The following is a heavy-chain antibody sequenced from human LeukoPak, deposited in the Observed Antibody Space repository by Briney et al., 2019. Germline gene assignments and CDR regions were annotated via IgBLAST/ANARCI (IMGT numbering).Heavy chain of an antibody. V-gene: IGHV1-2*02. D-gene: IGHD5/OR15-5a*01. CDR3: VTTSVTHTRDP. J-gene: IGHJ5*02. Sequence: ASAKVSCKASGNDFSDFYFNWVRQAPGRGLEWVGWINPHSRATHYAQRFRGRVTMEASITTAYMELNSLTSDDTAVYYCVTTSVTHTRDPWGQGTLVTVSS. CDR1: GNDFSDFY. CDR2: INPHSRAT.